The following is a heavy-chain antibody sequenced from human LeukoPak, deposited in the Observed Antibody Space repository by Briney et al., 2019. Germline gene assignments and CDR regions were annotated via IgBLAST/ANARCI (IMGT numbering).Heavy chain of an antibody. D-gene: IGHD4-23*01. CDR3: ARSNYGGHSGVWFDP. CDR1: GYIFTDYY. Sequence: ASVKVSCKASGYIFTDYYMHWVRQAPGQGLEWMGWINPKSDGTKYAQNFQGRVTMTWDTSISTAYMEVSRLTSDDTAMFYCARSNYGGHSGVWFDPWGQGTLVTVSS. V-gene: IGHV1-2*02. CDR2: INPKSDGT. J-gene: IGHJ5*02.